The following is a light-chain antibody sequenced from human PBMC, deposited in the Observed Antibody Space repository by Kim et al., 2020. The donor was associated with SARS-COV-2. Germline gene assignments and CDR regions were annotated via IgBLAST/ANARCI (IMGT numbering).Light chain of an antibody. Sequence: SGSGGQSITIPCPGTSSDSVAWYQHYPGTAPKLIIYDVSRRPSGVSSRFSASKSGNTASLTISGLQAEDEADYHCSSYTTSNTFVMFGGGTQLTVL. J-gene: IGLJ3*02. CDR2: DVS. CDR3: SSYTTSNTFVM. CDR1: SSDS. V-gene: IGLV2-14*03.